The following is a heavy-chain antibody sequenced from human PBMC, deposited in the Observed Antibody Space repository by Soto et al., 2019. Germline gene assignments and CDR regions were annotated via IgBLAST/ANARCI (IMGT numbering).Heavy chain of an antibody. Sequence: SVKVSCKASGGTFSSYRINWVRQAPGQGLEWVGGIVPIYRTADYAQKFQGRVTMTTDTSTSTAYMELRSLRSDDTAVYYCARDDFWSGYGFDPWGQGTLVTVSS. D-gene: IGHD3-3*01. V-gene: IGHV1-69*05. CDR1: GGTFSSYR. CDR2: IVPIYRTA. CDR3: ARDDFWSGYGFDP. J-gene: IGHJ5*02.